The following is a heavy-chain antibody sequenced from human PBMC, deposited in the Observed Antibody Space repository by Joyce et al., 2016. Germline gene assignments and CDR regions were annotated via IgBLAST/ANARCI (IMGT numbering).Heavy chain of an antibody. Sequence: QVQLVQSGAEVKKPGASVKVSCKASGYTFTGYYMHWVRQVPGQGLEWMGWINPNNGDTNYARKFQGRVSMTRDTPISTAYMELRRLSSDDTAVYYCARDLSDFWNDADWGQPYWGQGTLVTVSS. V-gene: IGHV1-2*02. J-gene: IGHJ4*02. CDR2: INPNNGDT. D-gene: IGHD3/OR15-3a*01. CDR1: GYTFTGYY. CDR3: ARDLSDFWNDADWGQPY.